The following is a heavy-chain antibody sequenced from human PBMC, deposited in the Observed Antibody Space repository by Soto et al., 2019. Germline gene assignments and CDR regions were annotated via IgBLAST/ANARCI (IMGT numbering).Heavy chain of an antibody. Sequence: QVQLVQSGAEVKKPGASVKVSCKASGYTFSTYGFSWVRQAPGQGLEWMGWIGADNGDTNYAQNLQGRVTMTTDTSKTTSYMELRSLTSDDTAVYFCARDWKGAEGFDPWGQGTLVTVSS. J-gene: IGHJ5*02. CDR3: ARDWKGAEGFDP. V-gene: IGHV1-18*01. CDR2: IGADNGDT. CDR1: GYTFSTYG. D-gene: IGHD1-1*01.